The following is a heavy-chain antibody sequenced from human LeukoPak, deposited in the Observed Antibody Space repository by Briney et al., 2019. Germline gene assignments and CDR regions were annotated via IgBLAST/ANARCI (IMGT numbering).Heavy chain of an antibody. CDR3: ARGSYYYYGMDV. Sequence: GGSLRLSCAASGLTVSSNYMSWVRQAPGKGLEWVSVIYSGGSTYYADSVKGRFTISRDNSKNTLYLQMNSLRAEDTAVYYCARGSYYYYGMDVWGQGTTVTVSS. J-gene: IGHJ6*02. CDR2: IYSGGST. CDR1: GLTVSSNY. V-gene: IGHV3-53*01.